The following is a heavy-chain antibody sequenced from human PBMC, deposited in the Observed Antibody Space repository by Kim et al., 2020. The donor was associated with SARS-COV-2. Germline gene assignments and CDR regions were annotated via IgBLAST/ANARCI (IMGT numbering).Heavy chain of an antibody. CDR3: ARGSPVYYDILTGYYRDY. V-gene: IGHV1-46*01. CDR2: INLSGGST. J-gene: IGHJ4*02. Sequence: ASVKVSCKASGYTFTSYYMHWVRQAPGQGLEWMGIINLSGGSTSYAQKFQGRVTMTRDTSTSTVYMELSSLRSEDTAVYYCARGSPVYYDILTGYYRDYWGQGTLVTVSS. CDR1: GYTFTSYY. D-gene: IGHD3-9*01.